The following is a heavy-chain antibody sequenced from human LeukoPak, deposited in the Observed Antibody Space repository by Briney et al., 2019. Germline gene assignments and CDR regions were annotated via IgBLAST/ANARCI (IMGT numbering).Heavy chain of an antibody. CDR2: ISSSSSTI. Sequence: GGSLRLSCAASGFTFSDYYMSWIRQAPGKGLEWVSYISSSSSTIYYADSVKGRFTISRDNAKNSLYLQMNSLRAEDTAVYYCTRDKTMVRGVHDAFDIWGQGTMVTVSS. V-gene: IGHV3-11*04. J-gene: IGHJ3*02. D-gene: IGHD3-10*01. CDR1: GFTFSDYY. CDR3: TRDKTMVRGVHDAFDI.